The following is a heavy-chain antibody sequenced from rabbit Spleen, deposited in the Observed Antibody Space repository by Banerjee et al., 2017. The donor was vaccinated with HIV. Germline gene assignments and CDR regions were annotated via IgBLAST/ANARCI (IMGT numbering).Heavy chain of an antibody. CDR3: ASAYSDIYFDL. CDR2: IGTGTGTS. V-gene: IGHV1S40*01. CDR1: GFSFSSGYY. D-gene: IGHD6-1*01. J-gene: IGHJ4*01. Sequence: QQLVESGGGLVKPGASLTLTYKASGFSFSSGYYMSWVRQAPGKGLEWIGCIGTGTGTSYYASWAKGRFTIAKTSSTTVTLQMTSLTAADTATYFCASAYSDIYFDLWGPGTLVTVS.